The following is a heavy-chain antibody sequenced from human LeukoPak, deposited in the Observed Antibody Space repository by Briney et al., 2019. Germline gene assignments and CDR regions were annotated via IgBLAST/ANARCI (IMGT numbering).Heavy chain of an antibody. J-gene: IGHJ3*02. CDR3: ARVLADAFDI. V-gene: IGHV1-69*05. CDR1: GGTFSSYA. CDR2: IIPIFGTA. Sequence: GSSVKVSCKASGGTFSSYAISWVRQAPGQGLEWMGRIIPIFGTANYAQKFQGRVTITTDESTSTAYMELSSLRSEDTAVCYCARVLADAFDIWGQGTMVTVSS.